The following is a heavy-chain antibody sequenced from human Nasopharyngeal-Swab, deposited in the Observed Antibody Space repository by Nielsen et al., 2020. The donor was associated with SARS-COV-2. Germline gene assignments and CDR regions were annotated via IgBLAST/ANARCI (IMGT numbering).Heavy chain of an antibody. J-gene: IGHJ6*02. CDR2: IKSKTDGGTT. CDR3: TTSRGSYCSSTSCTLRYYYYYGMDV. V-gene: IGHV3-15*01. D-gene: IGHD2-2*01. Sequence: WIRQPPGKGLEWVGRIKSKTDGGTTDYAAPVKGRFTISRDDSKNTLYLQMNSLKTEDTAVYYCTTSRGSYCSSTSCTLRYYYYYGMDVWGQGTTVTVSS.